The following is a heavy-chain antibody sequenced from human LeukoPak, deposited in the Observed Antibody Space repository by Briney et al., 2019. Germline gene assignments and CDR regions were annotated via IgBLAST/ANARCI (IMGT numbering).Heavy chain of an antibody. J-gene: IGHJ4*02. V-gene: IGHV3-48*01. CDR2: ISSSSSTI. D-gene: IGHD6-13*01. Sequence: GGSLRLSCAASGFTFSSYSMNWVRQAPGKGLEWVSYISSSSSTIYYADSVKGRFTISRDNAKNSLYLQMSSLRPEDTAVYYCASLAAAGTIPFDYWGQGTLVTVSS. CDR1: GFTFSSYS. CDR3: ASLAAAGTIPFDY.